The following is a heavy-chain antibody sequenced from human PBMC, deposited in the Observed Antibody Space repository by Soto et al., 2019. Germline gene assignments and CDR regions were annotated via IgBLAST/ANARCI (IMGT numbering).Heavy chain of an antibody. CDR3: VGIEGYDFDY. J-gene: IGHJ4*02. D-gene: IGHD5-12*01. CDR1: GDSLSSSRYY. Sequence: QLRLQESGPGLVKPSETLSISCSVSGDSLSSSRYYWGWVRQPPGKGLEWIGSIYYSGSTHYKPSLKSRVTISADTSKKQFSLKLNSVTAADTAVYYCVGIEGYDFDYWGQGPLVTVSS. CDR2: IYYSGST. V-gene: IGHV4-39*01.